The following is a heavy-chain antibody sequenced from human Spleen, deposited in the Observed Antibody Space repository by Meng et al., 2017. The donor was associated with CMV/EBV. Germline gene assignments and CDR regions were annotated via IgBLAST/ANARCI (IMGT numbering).Heavy chain of an antibody. V-gene: IGHV1-69*05. CDR2: ILPIFGTA. J-gene: IGHJ6*02. D-gene: IGHD5-24*01. CDR1: GGTFSTYA. Sequence: SVKVSCKASGGTFSTYAINWVRQAPGQGLEWMGGILPIFGTANYPQKFQGRVTITTDESTTTAYLEVSSLRFEDTAVYYCASQEPTRGTYTYYGMDVWGQGTTVTV. CDR3: ASQEPTRGTYTYYGMDV.